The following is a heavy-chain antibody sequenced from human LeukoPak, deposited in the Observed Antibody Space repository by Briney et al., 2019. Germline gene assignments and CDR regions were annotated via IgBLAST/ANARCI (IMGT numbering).Heavy chain of an antibody. V-gene: IGHV3-48*03. CDR2: ISSSGSTT. D-gene: IGHD5-24*01. Sequence: PGGSLRLSCAASGFTSSTYEMNWVRQAPGKGLERVSHISSSGSTTYYADSVKGRFTISRDNAKNSLYLQMNSLRAEDTAVYYCASPQYYFDYWGQGTLVTVSS. CDR3: ASPQYYFDY. CDR1: GFTSSTYE. J-gene: IGHJ4*02.